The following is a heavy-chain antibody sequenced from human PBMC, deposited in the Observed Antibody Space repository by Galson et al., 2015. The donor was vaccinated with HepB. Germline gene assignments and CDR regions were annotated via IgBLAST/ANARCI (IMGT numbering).Heavy chain of an antibody. CDR2: ISYDGSNK. Sequence: SLRLSCAASGYTFTSYGMHWVRRAPGKGLEWGAVISYDGSNKYYADDVKGRFTSSRDNSTNTLYLQMNSLRAEDTALYYCAKGGVVGVSGFDYWGQGTLVTVSS. CDR3: AKGGVVGVSGFDY. J-gene: IGHJ4*02. V-gene: IGHV3-30*18. CDR1: GYTFTSYG. D-gene: IGHD2-15*01.